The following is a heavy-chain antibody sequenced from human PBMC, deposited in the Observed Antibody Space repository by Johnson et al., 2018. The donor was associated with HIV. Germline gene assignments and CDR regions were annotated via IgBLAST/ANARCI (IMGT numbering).Heavy chain of an antibody. Sequence: QVQLVESGGGLVQPGGSLRLSCAASGFTASSNYMSWVRQAPGKGLEWVAFIRYDGSNKYYADSVKGRFTISRDNSKNTLYLQMNSLRAEDTAVYYCAKELRVYTCDAFDIWGQGTMVTVSS. J-gene: IGHJ3*02. D-gene: IGHD5/OR15-5a*01. CDR1: GFTASSNY. CDR2: IRYDGSNK. V-gene: IGHV3-30*02. CDR3: AKELRVYTCDAFDI.